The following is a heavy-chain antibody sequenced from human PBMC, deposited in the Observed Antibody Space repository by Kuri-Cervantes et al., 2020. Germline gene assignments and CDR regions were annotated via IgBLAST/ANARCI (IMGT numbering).Heavy chain of an antibody. V-gene: IGHV4-61*02. CDR2: IYTSGST. J-gene: IGHJ3*02. CDR3: ARGRPPGAFDI. CDR1: GGSISSSSYY. Sequence: SETLSLTCTVSGGSISSSSYYWSWIRQPAGKGLEWIGRIYTSGSTNYNPSLKSRVTISVDKSKNQFSLKLSSVTAADTAMYYCARGRPPGAFDIWGQGTMVTVSS.